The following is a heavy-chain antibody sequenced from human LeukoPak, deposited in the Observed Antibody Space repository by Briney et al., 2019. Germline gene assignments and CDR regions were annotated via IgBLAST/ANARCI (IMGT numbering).Heavy chain of an antibody. D-gene: IGHD3-22*01. CDR3: ARYYYDSSGYYEIDP. CDR1: GFTFSSYG. V-gene: IGHV3-30*03. Sequence: PGRSLRLSCAASGFTFSSYGMHWVRQAPGKGLEWVAVISYDGSNKYYADSVKGRFTISRGNSKNTLYLQMNSLRAEDTAVYYCARYYYDSSGYYEIDPWGQGTLVTVSS. CDR2: ISYDGSNK. J-gene: IGHJ5*02.